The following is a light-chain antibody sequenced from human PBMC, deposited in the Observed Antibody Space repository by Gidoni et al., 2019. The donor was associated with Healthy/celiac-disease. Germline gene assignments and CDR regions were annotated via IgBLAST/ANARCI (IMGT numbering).Light chain of an antibody. CDR2: AAS. CDR3: QQANSFPWT. Sequence: DFQMTQSPSSVSASVGDRVTITCRASQGISSWLDWYQQKPGKAPKLLIYAASSLQSGVPSRFSGSGSGTDFTLTISSLQPEDFATYYCQQANSFPWTFGQGTKVEIK. CDR1: QGISSW. V-gene: IGKV1D-12*01. J-gene: IGKJ1*01.